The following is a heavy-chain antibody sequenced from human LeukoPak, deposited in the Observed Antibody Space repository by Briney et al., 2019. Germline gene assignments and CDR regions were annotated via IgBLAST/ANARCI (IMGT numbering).Heavy chain of an antibody. CDR1: GFTFSNYA. J-gene: IGHJ4*02. CDR3: ARVRNYGV. CDR2: ISFDGSNK. D-gene: IGHD4-17*01. Sequence: GGSLRLSCADSGFTFSNYAMNWVRQAPGKGLEWVALISFDGSNKYYADSVKGRFTISRDNAKNSLYLQMNSLRDEDTAVYYCARVRNYGVWGQGTLVTVSS. V-gene: IGHV3-30*03.